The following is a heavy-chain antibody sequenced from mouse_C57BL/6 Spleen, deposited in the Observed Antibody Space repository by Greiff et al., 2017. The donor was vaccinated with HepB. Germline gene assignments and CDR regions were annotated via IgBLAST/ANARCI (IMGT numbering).Heavy chain of an antibody. CDR2: ISNGGGST. V-gene: IGHV5-12*01. CDR1: GFTFSDYY. Sequence: DVHLVESGGGLVQPGGSLKLSCAASGFTFSDYYMYWVRQTPEKRLEWVAYISNGGGSTYYPDTVKGRFTISRDNAKNTLYLQMIRLKPEDTAMYYCARHAYYGSSSYYAMDYWGQGTSVTVSS. J-gene: IGHJ4*01. CDR3: ARHAYYGSSSYYAMDY. D-gene: IGHD1-1*01.